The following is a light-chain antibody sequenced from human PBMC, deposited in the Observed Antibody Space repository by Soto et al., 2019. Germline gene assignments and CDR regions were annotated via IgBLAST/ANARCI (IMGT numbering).Light chain of an antibody. V-gene: IGKV1-27*01. Sequence: DIQMTQSPSSLSASVGDRVTITCRASQGIRNYLAWYQQKPGKVPKLLIYGASTLQSGVPSRFSGSGSGTDFTLTITSLQPEDVATYYCHKYSSAPWTFGQGTKVDIK. J-gene: IGKJ1*01. CDR3: HKYSSAPWT. CDR2: GAS. CDR1: QGIRNY.